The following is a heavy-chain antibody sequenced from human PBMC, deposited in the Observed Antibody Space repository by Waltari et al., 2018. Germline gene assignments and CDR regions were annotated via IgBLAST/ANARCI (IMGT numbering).Heavy chain of an antibody. J-gene: IGHJ1*01. V-gene: IGHV3-48*01. Sequence: VQLVEPVGGLVQPGGFVRLPCAASGFTFNSYIMNWVLQAPGKGLEWVSYISSSSSTISYADSVKGRFTSSRDNAKNSLYLQMNRLRAEDTAVYYCARDSNKKYFQHWGQGTLVTVSS. CDR2: ISSSSSTI. CDR3: ARDSNKKYFQH. CDR1: GFTFNSYI. D-gene: IGHD4-4*01.